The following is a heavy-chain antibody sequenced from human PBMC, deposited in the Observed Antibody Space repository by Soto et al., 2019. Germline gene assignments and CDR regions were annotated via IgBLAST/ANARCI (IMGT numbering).Heavy chain of an antibody. D-gene: IGHD3-10*01. CDR1: GFTFNSYA. CDR3: AKDRHYGSGTYSDSYLDY. Sequence: EVQLLESGGGLVQPGGSLRLSCGGSGFTFNSYAMTWVRQAPGKGLEWVSAISGSGGTTYYANSVKGRFTISRDQSKDTRYRQMNSLRAEDTAIYYCAKDRHYGSGTYSDSYLDYWGQGALVTVSS. J-gene: IGHJ4*02. V-gene: IGHV3-23*01. CDR2: ISGSGGTT.